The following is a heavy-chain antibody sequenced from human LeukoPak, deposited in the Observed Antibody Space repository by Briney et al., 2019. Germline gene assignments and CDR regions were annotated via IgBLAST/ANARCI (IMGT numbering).Heavy chain of an antibody. CDR3: ARIATMIKDY. D-gene: IGHD3-22*01. Sequence: GGSLRLSCAASGFTFISYALHWVRQAPGKGLEWVAVISFHGTDSFYADSVKGRFTISRDNAKNTLYLQMNSLRAEDTAVYYCARIATMIKDYWGQGTLVTVSS. CDR1: GFTFISYA. V-gene: IGHV3-30*04. CDR2: ISFHGTDS. J-gene: IGHJ4*02.